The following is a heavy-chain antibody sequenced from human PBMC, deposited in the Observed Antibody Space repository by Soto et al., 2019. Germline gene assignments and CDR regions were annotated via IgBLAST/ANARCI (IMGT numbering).Heavy chain of an antibody. CDR2: LKGDGSMT. CDR3: ARGGLYAYYQDN. CDR1: GFTFSTYW. V-gene: IGHV3-74*01. D-gene: IGHD3-16*01. Sequence: EVQLVESGGGVVQPGESLRLSCTASGFTFSTYWMHWVRQAPGKGLVWLSRLKGDGSMTDYADSVKGRFTISRDNAENTLYLQMHGVRAEDTAIYSCARGGLYAYYQDNWGQGTLVTVSS. J-gene: IGHJ4*02.